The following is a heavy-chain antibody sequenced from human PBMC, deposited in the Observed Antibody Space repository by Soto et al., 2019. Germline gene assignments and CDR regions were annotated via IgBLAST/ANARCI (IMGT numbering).Heavy chain of an antibody. D-gene: IGHD4-17*01. CDR1: GGSISSGGYY. Sequence: QVQLQESGPGLVKPSQTLSLTCTVSGGSISSGGYYWSWIRQHPGKGLEWIGYIYYSGSTYYNPSLKSRVTISVDTSKKQFALKLSSVTAADTAVSYCARAGEDGDPFDYWGQGTLVTVSS. CDR3: ARAGEDGDPFDY. V-gene: IGHV4-31*03. CDR2: IYYSGST. J-gene: IGHJ4*02.